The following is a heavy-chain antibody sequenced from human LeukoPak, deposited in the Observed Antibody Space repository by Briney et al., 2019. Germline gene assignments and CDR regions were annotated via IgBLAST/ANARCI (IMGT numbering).Heavy chain of an antibody. J-gene: IGHJ4*02. CDR3: AKNRNTYAYIPIRYYFDY. Sequence: PGGSLRLSCAASGFAFNSYGMHWVRQAPGKGLEWVAVISYDGSNEYFADSVKGRFTISRDNSKNTVFLQMNSLRAEDTAMYYCAKNRNTYAYIPIRYYFDYWGQGTLVTVSS. CDR1: GFAFNSYG. V-gene: IGHV3-30*18. CDR2: ISYDGSNE. D-gene: IGHD3-16*01.